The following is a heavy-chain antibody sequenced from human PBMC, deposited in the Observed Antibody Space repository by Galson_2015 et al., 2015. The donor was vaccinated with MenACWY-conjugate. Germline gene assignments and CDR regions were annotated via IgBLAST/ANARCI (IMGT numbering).Heavy chain of an antibody. CDR1: GFTVSSNY. D-gene: IGHD2-15*01. CDR2: IYSGGST. CDR3: ARSPPRVVVMENYFDY. Sequence: SLRLSCAASGFTVSSNYMSWVRQAPGKGLEWVSFIYSGGSTYYADSVKGRFTISRDNSKNTLYLQMNSVRAEDTAVYYCARSPPRVVVMENYFDYWGQGTLVTVSS. J-gene: IGHJ4*02. V-gene: IGHV3-53*01.